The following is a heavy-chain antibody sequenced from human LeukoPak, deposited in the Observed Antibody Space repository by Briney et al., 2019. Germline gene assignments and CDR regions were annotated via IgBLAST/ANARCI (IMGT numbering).Heavy chain of an antibody. CDR1: GFTFSKYW. J-gene: IGHJ5*02. CDR2: INSDGSST. Sequence: PGGSLRLSCAASGFTFSKYWMHWVRQAPGKGLVWVSRINSDGSSTDNADSVKGRFTISRDNAMNTLYLQMNSLRVEDTAVYYCARSFGESDPWGQGTLVTVSS. V-gene: IGHV3-74*01. D-gene: IGHD3-10*01. CDR3: ARSFGESDP.